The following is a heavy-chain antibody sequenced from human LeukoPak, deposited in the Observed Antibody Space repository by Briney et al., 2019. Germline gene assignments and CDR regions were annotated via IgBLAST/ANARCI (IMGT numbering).Heavy chain of an antibody. J-gene: IGHJ4*02. Sequence: GGSLRLSCAASGFIFGGYWMSWVRQAPGRGMEWVANTNPDGTIKYYVDSVNGRFTISRDNANNSLYLQMNSLRAEDTAVYYCVSGFLQWLYWGQGTLVTVSS. D-gene: IGHD3-3*01. CDR2: TNPDGTIK. CDR3: VSGFLQWLY. CDR1: GFIFGGYW. V-gene: IGHV3-7*01.